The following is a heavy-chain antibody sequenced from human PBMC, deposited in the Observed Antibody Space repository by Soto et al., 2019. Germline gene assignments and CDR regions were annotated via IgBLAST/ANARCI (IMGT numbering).Heavy chain of an antibody. CDR3: SNRHSESTTFRGPFGI. Sequence: AFSGQTVDWVRRAPGKKLEWVSSISGSGGRTHYADSVKGRFTISRDNSKNTLYLQMNSLRAEDTAVYYCSNRHSESTTFRGPFGIWGQGTIVPVSS. CDR2: ISGSGGRT. J-gene: IGHJ3*02. CDR1: AFSGQT. V-gene: IGHV3-23*01. D-gene: IGHD1-26*01.